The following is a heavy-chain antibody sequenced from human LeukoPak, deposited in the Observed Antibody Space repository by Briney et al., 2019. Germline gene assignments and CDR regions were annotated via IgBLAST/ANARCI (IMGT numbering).Heavy chain of an antibody. D-gene: IGHD3-22*01. CDR2: VNPNSGGT. CDR1: GYTFTGYY. CDR3: ARDPNYHDTSGSIGCNY. Sequence: ASVKVSCKASGYTFTGYYMHWVRQAPGQGLEWMGRVNPNSGGTNYAQKFQGRVTMTGDTSINTAYMKLSRLTFDDTAVYYCARDPNYHDTSGSIGCNYWGQGTLVTVSS. J-gene: IGHJ4*02. V-gene: IGHV1-2*06.